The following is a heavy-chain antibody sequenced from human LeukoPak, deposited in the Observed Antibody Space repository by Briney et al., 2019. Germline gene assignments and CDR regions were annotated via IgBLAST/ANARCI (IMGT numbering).Heavy chain of an antibody. Sequence: GESLKISCKGSGYRFTSYWIGWVRQMPGKGLEWMGIIYPSDSDTRYSPSFQGQVSISADKSISTAYLQWSSLKASDTAMYYCASLGFPRTYHHDAFDIWGQGTMVTVSS. CDR1: GYRFTSYW. V-gene: IGHV5-51*01. J-gene: IGHJ3*02. CDR2: IYPSDSDT. D-gene: IGHD7-27*01. CDR3: ASLGFPRTYHHDAFDI.